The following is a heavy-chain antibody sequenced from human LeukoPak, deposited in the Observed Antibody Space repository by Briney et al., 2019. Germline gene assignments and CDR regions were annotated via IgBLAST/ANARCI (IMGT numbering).Heavy chain of an antibody. V-gene: IGHV3-48*04. J-gene: IGHJ6*04. Sequence: PGGSLRLSCAASGFTFSSYWMSWVRQAPGKGLEWVSYISSSGSTIYYADSVKGRFTIFRDNAKNSLYLQMNSLRAEDTAVYYCAELGITMIGGVWGKGTTVTISS. CDR2: ISSSGSTI. CDR3: AELGITMIGGV. D-gene: IGHD3-10*02. CDR1: GFTFSSYW.